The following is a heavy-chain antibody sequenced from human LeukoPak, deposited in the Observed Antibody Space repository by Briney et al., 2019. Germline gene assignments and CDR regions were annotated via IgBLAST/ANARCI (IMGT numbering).Heavy chain of an antibody. CDR3: ARGRTSSGYYRSDAFDI. CDR2: IYSGGST. J-gene: IGHJ3*02. CDR1: GFTVSSNY. Sequence: HPGGSLRLSCAASGFTVSSNYMSWVRQAPGKGLEWGSVIYSGGSTYYADSVKGRFTISRHNSKNTLYLQMNSLRAEDTAVYYCARGRTSSGYYRSDAFDIWGQGTMVTVSS. D-gene: IGHD3-3*01. V-gene: IGHV3-53*04.